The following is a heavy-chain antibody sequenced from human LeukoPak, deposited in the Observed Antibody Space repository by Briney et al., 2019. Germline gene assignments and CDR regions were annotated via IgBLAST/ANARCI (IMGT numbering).Heavy chain of an antibody. CDR2: ISGYNGNT. D-gene: IGHD6-6*01. CDR3: ARDHLYGSSFGFDY. J-gene: IGHJ4*02. CDR1: GYIFTSYG. V-gene: IGHV1-18*01. Sequence: GASVKVSCKASGYIFTSYGISWVRQAPGQGLEWMGWISGYNGNTNYAQKLRGRVTVTTDTSTSTAYMELRSLRSDDTAVYYCARDHLYGSSFGFDYWGQGTLVTVSS.